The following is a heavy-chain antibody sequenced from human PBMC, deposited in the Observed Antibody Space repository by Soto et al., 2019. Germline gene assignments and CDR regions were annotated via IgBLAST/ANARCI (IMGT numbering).Heavy chain of an antibody. J-gene: IGHJ5*02. V-gene: IGHV4-39*01. CDR1: GGSISSSSYY. D-gene: IGHD2-8*01. CDR3: ARNAGYCTNGVCSNNWFDP. CDR2: IYYSGST. Sequence: SETLSLTYTVSGGSISSSSYYWGWIRQPPGKGLEWIGSIYYSGSTYYNPSLKSRVTISVDTSKNQFSLKLSSVTAADTAVYYCARNAGYCTNGVCSNNWFDPWGQGTLVTVSS.